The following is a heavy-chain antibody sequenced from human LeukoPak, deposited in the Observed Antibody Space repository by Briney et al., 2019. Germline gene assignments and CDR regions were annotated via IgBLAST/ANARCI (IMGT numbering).Heavy chain of an antibody. CDR1: GGSISSGGYY. CDR3: AREASSSSSYYYYGMDV. Sequence: SQTLSLTCTVSGGSISSGGYYWSWIRQHPGKGLEWIGYIYYSGSTYYNPSLKSRVTISVGTSKNQFSLKLSSVTAADTAVYYCAREASSSSSYYYYGMDVWGQGTTVTVSS. J-gene: IGHJ6*02. D-gene: IGHD6-6*01. CDR2: IYYSGST. V-gene: IGHV4-31*03.